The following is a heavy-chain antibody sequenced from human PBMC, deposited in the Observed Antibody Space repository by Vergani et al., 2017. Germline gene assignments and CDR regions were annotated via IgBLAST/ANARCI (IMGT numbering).Heavy chain of an antibody. CDR3: ARESCSSTSCPFDY. V-gene: IGHV4-31*03. J-gene: IGHJ4*02. CDR2: IYYSGRT. CDR1: GGSISSGGYY. Sequence: QVQLQESGPGLVKPSQTLSLTCTVSGGSISSGGYYWSWIRQHPGKGLEWIGYIYYSGRTYYNPSLKSRVTISVDTSKNQFSLKLSSVTAADTAVYYCARESCSSTSCPFDYWGQGTLVTVSS. D-gene: IGHD2-2*01.